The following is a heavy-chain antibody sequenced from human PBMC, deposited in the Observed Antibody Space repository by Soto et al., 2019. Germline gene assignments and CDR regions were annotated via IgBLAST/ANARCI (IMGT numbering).Heavy chain of an antibody. V-gene: IGHV2-5*02. CDR1: GFSLSTSGVG. D-gene: IGHD3-10*01. CDR2: IYWDDDK. J-gene: IGHJ5*02. CDR3: AHSPRVGVRGAKVPFDP. Sequence: QITLKESGPTLVKPTQTLTLTCTFSGFSLSTSGVGVGWIRQPPGKALEWLALIYWDDDKRYSPSLKSRLTITKDTSKNQVVLTMTNMDPVDSATYYCAHSPRVGVRGAKVPFDPSGQGTLVTVSS.